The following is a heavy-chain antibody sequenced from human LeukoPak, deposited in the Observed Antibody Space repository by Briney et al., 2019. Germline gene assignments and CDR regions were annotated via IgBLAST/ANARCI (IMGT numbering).Heavy chain of an antibody. D-gene: IGHD3-16*01. CDR2: IIPNSGGT. Sequence: ASVNVSCKASRYTFTGYYIHWVRQAPGQGLEWMGWIIPNSGGTNYAQKFQGRVTMTRDTYISTAYMELSRLRADDTAVYDCAKDGARGYWGQGTLVTVSS. J-gene: IGHJ4*02. CDR1: RYTFTGYY. CDR3: AKDGARGY. V-gene: IGHV1-2*02.